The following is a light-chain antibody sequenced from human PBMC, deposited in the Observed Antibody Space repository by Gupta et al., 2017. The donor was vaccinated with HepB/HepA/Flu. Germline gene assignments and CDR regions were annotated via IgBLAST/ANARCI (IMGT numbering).Light chain of an antibody. CDR2: AAS. V-gene: IGKV1-39*01. J-gene: IGKJ4*01. Sequence: DIQMTQSPSSLSASVGDRVTITCRASQSISSDLNWYQQKPGKAPKLLIYAASSLHSGVPSRFSGSGSGTDFTLTISSLQPEDFATYYCQQGNSSPLTFGGGTKVEIK. CDR3: QQGNSSPLT. CDR1: QSISSD.